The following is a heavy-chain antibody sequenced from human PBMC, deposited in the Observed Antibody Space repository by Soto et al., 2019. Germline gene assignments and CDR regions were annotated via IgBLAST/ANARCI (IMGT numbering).Heavy chain of an antibody. D-gene: IGHD3-3*01. J-gene: IGHJ4*02. V-gene: IGHV4-39*01. Sequence: SETLSLTCTVSGGSISSSSYYWGWIRQPPGKGLEWIGSIYYSGSTYYNPTLKSRVTISVDTSKNQFSLKLISVTAADTAVYYCGRGRKMPIDDFHGPYDSPTLDNGYFDYWGQGTLVTVSS. CDR3: GRGRKMPIDDFHGPYDSPTLDNGYFDY. CDR1: GGSISSSSYY. CDR2: IYYSGST.